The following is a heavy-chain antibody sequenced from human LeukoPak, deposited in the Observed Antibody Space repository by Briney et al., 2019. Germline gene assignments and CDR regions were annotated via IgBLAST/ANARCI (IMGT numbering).Heavy chain of an antibody. J-gene: IGHJ5*02. CDR3: ARSITMVRGVTPNWFDP. CDR1: GFTFSSYA. V-gene: IGHV3-30-3*01. Sequence: GGSLRLSCAASGFTFSSYAMHWVRQAPGKGLEWVAVISYDGSNKYYADSVKGRFTISRDNSKNTLYLQMNSLRAEDTAVYYCARSITMVRGVTPNWFDPWGQGTLVTVSP. D-gene: IGHD3-10*01. CDR2: ISYDGSNK.